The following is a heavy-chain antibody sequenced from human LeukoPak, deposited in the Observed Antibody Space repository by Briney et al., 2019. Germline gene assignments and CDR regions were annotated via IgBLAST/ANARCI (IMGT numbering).Heavy chain of an antibody. CDR1: GGSISSGDYY. D-gene: IGHD6-13*01. V-gene: IGHV4-31*02. J-gene: IGHJ4*02. Sequence: PSQTLSLTCTVSGGSISSGDYYWSWIRQHPGKGLEWIGYIYYSGDTYYNPSLKSRVTISMDTSGNQFSLKLSSVTAADTAVYYCARAPRLTSSWYFFDYWGQGTVVSVSS. CDR2: IYYSGDT. CDR3: ARAPRLTSSWYFFDY.